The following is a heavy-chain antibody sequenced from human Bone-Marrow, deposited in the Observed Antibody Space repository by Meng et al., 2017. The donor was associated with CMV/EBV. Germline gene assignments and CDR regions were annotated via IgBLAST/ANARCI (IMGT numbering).Heavy chain of an antibody. J-gene: IGHJ4*02. D-gene: IGHD1-26*01. Sequence: GGSLRLSCAASGFTFSDYAMTWVRQAPGKGLEWVSAISGSGGSTYYAASVKGRLTISRDNSKNTLYLQMNSLRAEDTAVYYCARVSVGARGEHCFDYWGQGTLVTVSS. V-gene: IGHV3-23*01. CDR1: GFTFSDYA. CDR3: ARVSVGARGEHCFDY. CDR2: ISGSGGST.